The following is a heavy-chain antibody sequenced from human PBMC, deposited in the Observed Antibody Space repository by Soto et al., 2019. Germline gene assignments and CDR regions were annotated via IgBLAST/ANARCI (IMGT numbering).Heavy chain of an antibody. CDR1: GYTFTSYA. CDR2: INAGNGNT. V-gene: IGHV1-3*01. CDR3: ASAPPCTNGVCYLFDY. J-gene: IGHJ4*02. Sequence: GASVKVSCKASGYTFTSYAMHWVRQAPGQRLEWMGWINAGNGNTKYSQKFQGRVTITRDTSASTAYMELSSLRSEDTAVYYCASAPPCTNGVCYLFDYWGQGTLVTVSS. D-gene: IGHD2-8*01.